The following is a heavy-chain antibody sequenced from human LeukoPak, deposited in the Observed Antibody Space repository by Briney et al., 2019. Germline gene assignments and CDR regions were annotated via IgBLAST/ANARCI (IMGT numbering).Heavy chain of an antibody. CDR1: GGSISGSNHY. CDR2: ISQSGST. CDR3: ARARPSIAAAGTDAFDI. D-gene: IGHD6-13*01. V-gene: IGHV4-39*07. Sequence: SETLSLTCTVSGGSISGSNHYWGWIRQPPGKGLECIGSISQSGSTYHNPSLKSRLTISVDTSKNQLSLKLNSVTSADTAVYYCARARPSIAAAGTDAFDIWGQGTMVTVSS. J-gene: IGHJ3*02.